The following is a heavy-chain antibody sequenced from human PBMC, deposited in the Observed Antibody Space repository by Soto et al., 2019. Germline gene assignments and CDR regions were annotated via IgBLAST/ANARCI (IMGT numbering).Heavy chain of an antibody. J-gene: IGHJ4*02. V-gene: IGHV4-59*01. CDR3: ARYRREAVAGYTLDN. CDR2: VYNSGSA. D-gene: IGHD6-13*01. Sequence: SETLSLTCTASGGSISSNYWTWIRQPPGKGLEWIGYVYNSGSANYNPSLKSRVTISEDTSKSQFSLKVNSMTAADTAVYYCARYRREAVAGYTLDNWGQGILVTVSS. CDR1: GGSISSNY.